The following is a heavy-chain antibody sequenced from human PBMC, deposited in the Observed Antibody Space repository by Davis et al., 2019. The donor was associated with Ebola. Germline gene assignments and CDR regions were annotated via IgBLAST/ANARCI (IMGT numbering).Heavy chain of an antibody. Sequence: PGGSLRLSCAASGFVFRNYVMSWVRQAPGKGREWFSTLGTSDDTYYADSVKGRFSISRDNSKNTLYLQMNGLRVEDTAIYYCAKDTSNIWFDIWGQGTNVTVSS. V-gene: IGHV3-23*01. CDR1: GFVFRNYV. D-gene: IGHD1-26*01. J-gene: IGHJ3*02. CDR2: LGTSDDT. CDR3: AKDTSNIWFDI.